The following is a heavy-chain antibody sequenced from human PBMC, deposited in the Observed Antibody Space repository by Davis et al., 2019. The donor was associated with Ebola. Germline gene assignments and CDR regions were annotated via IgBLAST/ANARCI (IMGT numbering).Heavy chain of an antibody. V-gene: IGHV4-59*12. Sequence: MPGGSLRLSCTVSGDSISSYYWSWIRQPPGKGLEWIGYIYYSGSTNYNPSLKSRVTISVDKSKNHFSLKLSSVTAADTAVYYCARVGAGTTYFDYWGQGTLVTVSS. CDR2: IYYSGST. J-gene: IGHJ4*02. CDR1: GDSISSYY. CDR3: ARVGAGTTYFDY. D-gene: IGHD1-7*01.